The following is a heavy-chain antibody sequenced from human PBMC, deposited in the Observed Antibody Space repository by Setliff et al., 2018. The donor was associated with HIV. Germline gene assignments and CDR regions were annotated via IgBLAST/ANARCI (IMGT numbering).Heavy chain of an antibody. CDR3: ARDVGQLPYVY. CDR1: GYTFTNYD. CDR2: ISPYNDNT. V-gene: IGHV1-18*01. D-gene: IGHD1-7*01. Sequence: ASVKVSCKTSGYTFTNYDLSWVRQAPGQGLEWMGWISPYNDNTIYAQNLQGRVTMTTDTSTSTAYMELRSLNSDDTAVYYWARDVGQLPYVYWGQGTQVTVS. J-gene: IGHJ4*02.